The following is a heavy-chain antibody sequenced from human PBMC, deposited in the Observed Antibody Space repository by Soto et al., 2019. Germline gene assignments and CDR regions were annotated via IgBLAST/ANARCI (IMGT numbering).Heavy chain of an antibody. CDR2: IIPILGIA. J-gene: IGHJ5*02. CDR3: ARDITGFHDLNWFDP. CDR1: GGTFSSYT. Sequence: QVQLVQSGAEVKKPGSSVKVSCKASGGTFSSYTISWVRQAPGQGLEWMGRIIPILGIANYAQKFQGRVTITADKSTSTAYVELSSLTSDDTAVYYCARDITGFHDLNWFDPWGQGTLVTVSS. V-gene: IGHV1-69*08.